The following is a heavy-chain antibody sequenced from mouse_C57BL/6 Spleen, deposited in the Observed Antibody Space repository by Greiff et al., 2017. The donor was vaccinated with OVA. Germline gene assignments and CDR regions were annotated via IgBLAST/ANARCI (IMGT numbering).Heavy chain of an antibody. Sequence: QVQLQQPGAELVRPGSSVKLSCKASGYTFTSYWMHWVKQRPIQGLEWIGNIDPSDSETHYNQKFKDKATLTVDKSSSTAYMQLSSLTSEDSAVYYCAREGIYDGYYVRDWGQGTTLTVSS. D-gene: IGHD2-3*01. CDR3: AREGIYDGYYVRD. CDR1: GYTFTSYW. CDR2: IDPSDSET. V-gene: IGHV1-52*01. J-gene: IGHJ2*01.